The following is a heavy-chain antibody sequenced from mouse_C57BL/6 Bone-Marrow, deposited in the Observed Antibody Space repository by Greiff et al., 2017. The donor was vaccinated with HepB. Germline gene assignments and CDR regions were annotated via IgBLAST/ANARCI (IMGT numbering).Heavy chain of an antibody. CDR3: ARGRGGNSGY. Sequence: QVQLQQPGAELVKPGASVKLSCKASGYTFTSYWMHWVKQRPGQGLEWIGMIHPNSGSTNYNEKFKSKATLPVDKSSSTAYKQLSSLTSEDSAVYYCARGRGGNSGYWGQGTTLTVSS. V-gene: IGHV1-64*01. J-gene: IGHJ2*01. D-gene: IGHD2-1*01. CDR2: IHPNSGST. CDR1: GYTFTSYW.